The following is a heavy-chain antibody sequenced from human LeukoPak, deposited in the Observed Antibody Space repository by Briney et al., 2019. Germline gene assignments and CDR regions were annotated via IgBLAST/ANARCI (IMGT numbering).Heavy chain of an antibody. CDR1: GFTFTTYG. CDR3: ARDDALGRLGY. J-gene: IGHJ4*02. CDR2: IWSDGSQK. Sequence: GRSLRLSCATSGFTFTTYGLHWVRQAPGQGLEWVAVIWSDGSQKYYADSVKGRFTISRDDSQSTLYLQMNSLRVEDTAVYSCARDDALGRLGYWGQGTLVTVSS. V-gene: IGHV3-33*01. D-gene: IGHD3-10*01.